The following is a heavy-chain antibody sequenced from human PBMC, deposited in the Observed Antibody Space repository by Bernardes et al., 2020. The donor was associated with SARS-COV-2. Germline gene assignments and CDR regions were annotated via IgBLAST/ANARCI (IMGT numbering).Heavy chain of an antibody. V-gene: IGHV1-46*01. D-gene: IGHD6-13*01. CDR3: ARWLWGGESYSSSWGAFDY. J-gene: IGHJ4*02. CDR2: INPSGGST. CDR1: GYTFTSYY. Sequence: ASVKVSCKASGYTFTSYYMHWVRQAPGQGLEWMGIINPSGGSTSYAQKFQGRVTMTRDTSTSTVYMELSSLRSEDTAVYYCARWLWGGESYSSSWGAFDYWGQGTLVTVSS.